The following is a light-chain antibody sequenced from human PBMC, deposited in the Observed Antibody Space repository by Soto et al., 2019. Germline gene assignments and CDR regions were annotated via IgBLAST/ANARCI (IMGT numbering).Light chain of an antibody. V-gene: IGKV1-13*02. CDR1: QDIKNA. CDR2: DAS. CDR3: QQFKSSPFT. Sequence: AIHLTQSPSSLSASVGDRVTVTCRAGQDIKNALVWYQQKPGKAPKLLIYDASNLESGVPSRFSGSGSGTAFTLTISSLQPDDSATSYCQQFKSSPFTFGPGTKVEI. J-gene: IGKJ3*01.